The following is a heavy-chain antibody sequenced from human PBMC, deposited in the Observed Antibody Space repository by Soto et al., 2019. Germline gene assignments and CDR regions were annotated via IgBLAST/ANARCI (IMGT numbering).Heavy chain of an antibody. Sequence: SETLSLTCTVSGGSISSYYRSWIRQPPGKGLEWIGYIYYSGSTNYNPSLKSRVTISVDTSKNQFSRKLSSVTAADTAVYYFACDCSGGTCSAAFDIWAQATLVPVS. D-gene: IGHD2-15*01. V-gene: IGHV4-59*01. CDR1: GGSISSYY. J-gene: IGHJ3*02. CDR3: ACDCSGGTCSAAFDI. CDR2: IYYSGST.